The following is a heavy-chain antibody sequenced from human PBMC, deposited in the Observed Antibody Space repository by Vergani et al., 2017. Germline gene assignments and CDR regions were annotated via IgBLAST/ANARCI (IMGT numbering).Heavy chain of an antibody. D-gene: IGHD2-2*01. Sequence: QVQLQQWGAGLLKPSETLSLTCAVYGGSFSGYYWSWIRQPPGKGLAWIGEINHSGSTNDNPSLKSRVTISVDTSKNQFSLKLSSVTAADTAVYYCARVRSLYQRSPKGTYWFDPWGQGTLVTVSS. J-gene: IGHJ5*02. V-gene: IGHV4-34*01. CDR2: INHSGST. CDR1: GGSFSGYY. CDR3: ARVRSLYQRSPKGTYWFDP.